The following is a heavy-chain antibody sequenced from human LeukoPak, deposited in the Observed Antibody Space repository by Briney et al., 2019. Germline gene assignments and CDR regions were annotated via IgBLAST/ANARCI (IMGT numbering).Heavy chain of an antibody. CDR1: GFTFNSYA. V-gene: IGHV3-23*01. D-gene: IGHD5-24*01. CDR2: ISGGGVNT. CDR3: TRVGYIDEGIDY. Sequence: GGSLRLSCAASGFTFNSYAMTWVRQAPGKGLEWVSAISGGGVNTYYADSVKGRFTISRDNAKKSLYLQMNSLRAEDTAIYYCTRVGYIDEGIDYWGQGTLVTVSS. J-gene: IGHJ4*02.